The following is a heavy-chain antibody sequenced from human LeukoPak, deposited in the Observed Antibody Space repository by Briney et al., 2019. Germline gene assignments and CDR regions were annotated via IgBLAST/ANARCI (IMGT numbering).Heavy chain of an antibody. V-gene: IGHV4-59*08. J-gene: IGHJ4*02. Sequence: SETLSLTCTVSGGSISSYYWSWIRQPPGKGLEWIGYIYYSGSTNYNPSLKSRVTISVDTSKNQFSLKLSSVTAADTAVYYCARLSVVRDYVWGSYDDYWGQGTLVTVSS. CDR1: GGSISSYY. CDR3: ARLSVVRDYVWGSYDDY. CDR2: IYYSGST. D-gene: IGHD3-16*01.